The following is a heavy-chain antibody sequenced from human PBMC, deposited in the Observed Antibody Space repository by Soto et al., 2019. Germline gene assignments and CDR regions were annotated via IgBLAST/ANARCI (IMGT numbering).Heavy chain of an antibody. CDR1: GYSCTSYW. J-gene: IGHJ6*02. D-gene: IGHD5-18*01. CDR2: IYTGDSDT. V-gene: IGHV5-51*01. CDR3: ARTESGYSYGFADV. Sequence: GQSLKISCNGAGYSCTSYWIGWVRQVPGKGLEWMGIIYTGDSDTRYSPSFQGQVTISADKSISTAYLQWSSLKASDTAMYYCARTESGYSYGFADVWGQGTTVTVSS.